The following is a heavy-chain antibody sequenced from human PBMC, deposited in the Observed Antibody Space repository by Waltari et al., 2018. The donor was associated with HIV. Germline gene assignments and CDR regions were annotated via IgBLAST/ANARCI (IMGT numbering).Heavy chain of an antibody. D-gene: IGHD3-10*01. CDR3: VRDSFGFDI. CDR2: TFYRSEWRF. Sequence: QVRLQQSGPGVMKTSQTLSPTCGVSRDSLSSNTASWNWVRWSPSRGLEWLGKTFYRSEWRFDYATLLQGRLSISVDISKNQFSLHLTSLNPEDTATYYCVRDSFGFDIWGQGT. V-gene: IGHV6-1*01. CDR1: RDSLSSNTAS. J-gene: IGHJ4*03.